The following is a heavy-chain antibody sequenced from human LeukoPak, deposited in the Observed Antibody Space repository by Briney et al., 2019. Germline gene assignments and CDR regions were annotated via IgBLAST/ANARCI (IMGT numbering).Heavy chain of an antibody. Sequence: ASVKVSCKASGYTVTSYGISWVRQAPGQGLEWMGWISAYNGNTNYAQKFQGRVTMTTDTSTSTAYMELRSLRSDDTAVYYCARDIPEYSSGWYLVDPTFDYWGQGTLVTVSS. CDR3: ARDIPEYSSGWYLVDPTFDY. J-gene: IGHJ4*02. V-gene: IGHV1-18*01. D-gene: IGHD6-19*01. CDR2: ISAYNGNT. CDR1: GYTVTSYG.